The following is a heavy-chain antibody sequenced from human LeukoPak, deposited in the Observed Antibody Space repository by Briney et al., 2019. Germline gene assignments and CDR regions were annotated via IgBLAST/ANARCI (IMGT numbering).Heavy chain of an antibody. CDR2: IKQDGGEK. V-gene: IGHV3-7*01. D-gene: IGHD3-10*01. Sequence: GGSLRLFCAASGSTFSSYWMSWVRQAPGKGLEWVANIKQDGGEKYYVGSVKGRFTVSRDNAKNSLYLQMNSLRAEDTAVYYCAREWNYYGSGIMDVWGKGTTVTVSS. CDR3: AREWNYYGSGIMDV. CDR1: GSTFSSYW. J-gene: IGHJ6*04.